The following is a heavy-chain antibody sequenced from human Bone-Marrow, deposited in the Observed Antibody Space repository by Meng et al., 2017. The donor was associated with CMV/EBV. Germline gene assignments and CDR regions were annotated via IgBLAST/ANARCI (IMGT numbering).Heavy chain of an antibody. V-gene: IGHV3-66*02. Sequence: GESLKISCAASGFTFSSYAMSWVRQAPGEGLEWVSVIYSGGSTYYADSVKGRFTISRDNSKNTLYLQMNSLRAEDTAVYYCARDLFRVTMVRGVKDYWGQGTLVTVSS. CDR3: ARDLFRVTMVRGVKDY. CDR2: IYSGGST. CDR1: GFTFSSYA. D-gene: IGHD3-10*01. J-gene: IGHJ4*02.